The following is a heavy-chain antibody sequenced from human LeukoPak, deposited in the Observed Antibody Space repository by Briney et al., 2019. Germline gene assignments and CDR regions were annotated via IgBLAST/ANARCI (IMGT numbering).Heavy chain of an antibody. D-gene: IGHD7-27*01. V-gene: IGHV4-39*07. CDR3: ASLNWGIDY. CDR1: GGSISSSSYY. CDR2: IYYSGST. J-gene: IGHJ4*02. Sequence: SETLSLTCTVSGGSISSSSYYWGWIRQPPGKGLEWIGSIYYSGSTYYNPSLKSRVTISVDTSKNQFSLKLSSVTAADTAVYYCASLNWGIDYWGQGTLVTVSS.